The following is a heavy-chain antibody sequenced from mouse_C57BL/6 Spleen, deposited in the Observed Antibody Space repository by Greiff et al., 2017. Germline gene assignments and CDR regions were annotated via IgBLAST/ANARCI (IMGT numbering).Heavy chain of an antibody. CDR2: INPNNGGT. J-gene: IGHJ4*01. CDR3: ARRVVCSVARDY. D-gene: IGHD3-1*01. V-gene: IGHV1-18*01. CDR1: GYTFTDYN. Sequence: VQLQQPGPELVKPGASVKISCKASGYTFTDYNMDWVKQSHGKSLEWIGDINPNNGGTIYNQKFKGKATLTVDKSSSTAYMELRRLTSEDTAVYYYARRVVCSVARDYWGQGTSVTVSS.